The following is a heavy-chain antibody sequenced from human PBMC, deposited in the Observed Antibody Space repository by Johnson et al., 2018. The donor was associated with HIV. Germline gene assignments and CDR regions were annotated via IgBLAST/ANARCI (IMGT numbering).Heavy chain of an antibody. CDR2: IKQHGSEK. Sequence: EVQLVESGGGLVQPGGSLRLSCAASGFIFRSYWMSWVRQAPGKGLEWVANIKQHGSEKYYADSVKGRVTISRDNAKNTLYLQMNSLRAEDTAVYYCPRETNSAMAGDAFDIWGQGTMVTVSS. V-gene: IGHV3-7*01. CDR1: GFIFRSYW. J-gene: IGHJ3*02. CDR3: PRETNSAMAGDAFDI. D-gene: IGHD5-18*01.